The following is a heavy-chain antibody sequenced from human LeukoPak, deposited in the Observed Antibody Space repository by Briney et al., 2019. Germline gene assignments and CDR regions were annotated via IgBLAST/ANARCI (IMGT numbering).Heavy chain of an antibody. CDR3: ARAPSEIGGYYPEYFRH. V-gene: IGHV3-74*01. CDR1: GFTFSSYW. CDR2: IKSDGST. Sequence: AGGSLRISCAASGFTFSSYWMHWVRQAPGKGLVWVSRIKSDGSTNYADSEKGRFTISRDNAKNTVSLQMNSLRAEDTGVYYCARAPSEIGGYYPEYFRHWGQGTLVTVSS. J-gene: IGHJ1*01. D-gene: IGHD3-22*01.